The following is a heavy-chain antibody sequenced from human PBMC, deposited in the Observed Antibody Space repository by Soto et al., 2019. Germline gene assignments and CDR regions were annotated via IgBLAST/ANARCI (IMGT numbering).Heavy chain of an antibody. D-gene: IGHD3-10*01. Sequence: PGESLKISCKGSGYSFTSYWISWVRQMPGKGLEWMGRIDPSDSYTNYSPSFQGHVTISADKSISTAYLQWSSLKASDTAMFYCARHPPLSMVRGVNMDVWGQGTTVTVSS. CDR2: IDPSDSYT. V-gene: IGHV5-10-1*01. CDR1: GYSFTSYW. CDR3: ARHPPLSMVRGVNMDV. J-gene: IGHJ6*02.